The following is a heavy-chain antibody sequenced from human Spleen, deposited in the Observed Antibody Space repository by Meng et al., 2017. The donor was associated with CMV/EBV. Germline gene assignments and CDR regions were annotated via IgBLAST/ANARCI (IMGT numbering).Heavy chain of an antibody. CDR1: GYTFTGYY. D-gene: IGHD6-13*01. CDR2: INPNSGGT. J-gene: IGHJ5*02. V-gene: IGHV1-2*02. CDR3: TIAAAGNNWFDP. Sequence: CKASGYTFTGYYMHWVRQAPGQGLEWMGWINPNSGGTNYAQKFQGRVTMTRDTSISTAYMELSRLRSDDTAVYYCTIAAAGNNWFDPWGQGTLVTVSS.